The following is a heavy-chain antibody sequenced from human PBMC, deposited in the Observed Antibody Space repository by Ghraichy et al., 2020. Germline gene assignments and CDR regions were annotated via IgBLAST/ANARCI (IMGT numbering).Heavy chain of an antibody. J-gene: IGHJ4*02. CDR2: ISSSGSTM. D-gene: IGHD3-10*01. CDR3: ARDKAGVPNEY. Sequence: GGSLRLSCAASGFTFSDYYMSWIRQAPGKGLEWVSYISSSGSTMYYADSVKGRFTISRDNAKNSLYLQMNSLKAEDTAVYYCARDKAGVPNEYWGQGTLVTVSS. V-gene: IGHV3-11*01. CDR1: GFTFSDYY.